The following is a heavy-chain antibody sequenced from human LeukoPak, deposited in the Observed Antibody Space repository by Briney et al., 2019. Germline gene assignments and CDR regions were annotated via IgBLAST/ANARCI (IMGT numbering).Heavy chain of an antibody. CDR2: IYHSGST. D-gene: IGHD1-26*01. Sequence: SETLSLTCTVSGGSISSGGYYWSWIRQPPGKGLEWIGYIYHSGSTYYNPSLKSRVTISVDRSKNQFSLKLSSVTAADTAVYYCARDLGLGNIDYWGQGTLVTVSS. V-gene: IGHV4-30-2*01. J-gene: IGHJ4*02. CDR3: ARDLGLGNIDY. CDR1: GGSISSGGYY.